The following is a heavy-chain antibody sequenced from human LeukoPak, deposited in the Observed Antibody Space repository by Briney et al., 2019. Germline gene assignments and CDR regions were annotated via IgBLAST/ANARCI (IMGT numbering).Heavy chain of an antibody. D-gene: IGHD3-16*01. V-gene: IGHV3-7*01. Sequence: GGSLRLSCAASGIIITSYWMSWVRETPGKGLEWVANIKQDGSEKDYVDSVKGRFTIFRDNARNSLYLQMNSLRAEDTAVYYCASHSYGYNHWGQGTLVIVSS. CDR1: GIIITSYW. CDR3: ASHSYGYNH. CDR2: IKQDGSEK. J-gene: IGHJ5*02.